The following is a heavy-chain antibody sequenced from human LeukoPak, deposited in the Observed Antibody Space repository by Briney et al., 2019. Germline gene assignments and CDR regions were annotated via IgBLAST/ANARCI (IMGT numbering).Heavy chain of an antibody. CDR3: TRGRVGATTGYYFDY. Sequence: GRSLRLSCTASGFTFGDYAMSWFRQAPGKGLEWVGFIRSKAYGGTTEYAASVKGRFTISRDDSKSIAYLQMNSLKTEDTAVYYCTRGRVGATTGYYFDYWGQGTLVTVSS. CDR1: GFTFGDYA. V-gene: IGHV3-49*03. J-gene: IGHJ4*02. CDR2: IRSKAYGGTT. D-gene: IGHD1-26*01.